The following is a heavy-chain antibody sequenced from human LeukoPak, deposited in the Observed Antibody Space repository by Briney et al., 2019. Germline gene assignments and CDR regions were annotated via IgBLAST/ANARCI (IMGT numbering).Heavy chain of an antibody. V-gene: IGHV3-7*02. CDR2: IKQDGSEK. CDR3: TSVFWGSSGYYFEY. J-gene: IGHJ4*02. CDR1: RFTSSRYW. Sequence: GGSLRLSCAATRFTSSRYWMSWVRQAPGRGLEWVANIKQDGSEKYYVDSVKGRFTISRDNAKNSLFLHMNSLRVEDTAVYYCTSVFWGSSGYYFEYWGQGALVTVSS. D-gene: IGHD3-22*01.